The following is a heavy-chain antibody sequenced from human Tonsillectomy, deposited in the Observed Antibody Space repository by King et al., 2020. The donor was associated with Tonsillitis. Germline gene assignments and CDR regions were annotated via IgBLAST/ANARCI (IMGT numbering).Heavy chain of an antibody. D-gene: IGHD3-3*01. V-gene: IGHV3-48*01. CDR2: ISSSRSTI. Sequence: VQLVESGGGLVQPGGSLRLSCAASGFTFRTYSVNWVRQAPGKGLEWVSYISSSRSTIYYADSVKGRFTISRDNAKNSLYLQMNSLRAEDTGVYYCARGDDFCNGNLFDYWGQGTLVTVSS. CDR3: ARGDDFCNGNLFDY. J-gene: IGHJ4*02. CDR1: GFTFRTYS.